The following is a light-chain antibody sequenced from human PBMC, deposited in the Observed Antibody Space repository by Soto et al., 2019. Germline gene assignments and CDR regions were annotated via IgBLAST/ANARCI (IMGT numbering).Light chain of an antibody. CDR3: QQYNNWPQWT. J-gene: IGKJ1*01. Sequence: EVVITQSPATLSVSPGERATHSSRASQSVTGNLAWYQQKPGQAPRLLIYGASTRATGIPARFSGSGSGTEFTLTISSLQSEDFAVYYCQQYNNWPQWTFGQGTKVDIK. CDR1: QSVTGN. V-gene: IGKV3-15*01. CDR2: GAS.